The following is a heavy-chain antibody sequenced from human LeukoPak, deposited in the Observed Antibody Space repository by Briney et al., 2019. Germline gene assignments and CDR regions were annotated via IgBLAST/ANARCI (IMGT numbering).Heavy chain of an antibody. CDR2: INHSGRN. J-gene: IGHJ4*02. V-gene: IGHV4-34*01. D-gene: IGHD7-27*01. CDR1: GGSFSGYY. CDR3: ARRDLTGVDY. Sequence: SETLSLTCAVYGGSFSGYYWSWIRQPPGKGLEWIGEINHSGRNNYNPSLKSRVTISVDTSKNQFSLKLSSVTAADTAVYYCARRDLTGVDYWGQGTLVTVSS.